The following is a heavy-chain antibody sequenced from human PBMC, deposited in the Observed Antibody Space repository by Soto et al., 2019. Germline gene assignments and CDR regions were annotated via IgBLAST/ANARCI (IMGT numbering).Heavy chain of an antibody. CDR2: ISRNSGSI. J-gene: IGHJ4*02. Sequence: QAGGSLRLSCAASGFTFYHYAIHWVRQAPGKGLEWVAGISRNSGSIGYADSVKGRFTISSDNAKNSLYLQMNSLRVEDTALSYCAKGSRSSGYYLQSLDCWGQGTLVTVSS. V-gene: IGHV3-9*01. CDR1: GFTFYHYA. D-gene: IGHD3-22*01. CDR3: AKGSRSSGYYLQSLDC.